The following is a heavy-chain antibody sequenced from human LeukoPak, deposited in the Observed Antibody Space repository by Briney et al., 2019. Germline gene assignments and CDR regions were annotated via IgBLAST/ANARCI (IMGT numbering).Heavy chain of an antibody. D-gene: IGHD3-22*01. Sequence: GGSLRLSCAASGFTFSSNYMSWVRQAPGKGLEWVSVIYSGGSTYSADSVKGRFTISRDNSKNTLYLQMNSLRAEDTAVYYCARENYYDSSGYWAQYYFDYWGQGTLVTVSS. J-gene: IGHJ4*02. CDR3: ARENYYDSSGYWAQYYFDY. CDR2: IYSGGST. CDR1: GFTFSSNY. V-gene: IGHV3-66*01.